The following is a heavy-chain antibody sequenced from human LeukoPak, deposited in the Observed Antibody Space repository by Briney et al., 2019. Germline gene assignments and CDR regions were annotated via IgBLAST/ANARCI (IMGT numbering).Heavy chain of an antibody. CDR3: AREISTPGVPAAISP. D-gene: IGHD2-2*01. J-gene: IGHJ5*02. V-gene: IGHV4-30-4*01. Sequence: PSQTLSLTCTVSGGSISSGDYYWSWIRQPPGKGLEWIGYIYYGGSTYYNPSLKSRVTISVDTSKNQFSLKLSSVTAADTAVYYCAREISTPGVPAAISPWGQGTLVTVSS. CDR1: GGSISSGDYY. CDR2: IYYGGST.